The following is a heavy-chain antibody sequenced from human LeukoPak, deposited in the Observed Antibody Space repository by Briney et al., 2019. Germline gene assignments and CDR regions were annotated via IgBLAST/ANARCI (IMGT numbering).Heavy chain of an antibody. D-gene: IGHD5-18*01. J-gene: IGHJ4*02. CDR2: INTDGSST. CDR3: AREVDTAMVKDY. CDR1: GFTFSRYW. Sequence: GGSLRLSSAASGFTFSRYWMHWVRQAPGKGLVWVSRINTDGSSTSYADSVKGRFTISRDNAKNTLSLQMNSLRAEDTAVYYCAREVDTAMVKDYWGRGTLVTVSS. V-gene: IGHV3-74*01.